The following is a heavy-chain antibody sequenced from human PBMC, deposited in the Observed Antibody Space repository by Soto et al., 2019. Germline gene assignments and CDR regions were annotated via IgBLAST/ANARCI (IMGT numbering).Heavy chain of an antibody. D-gene: IGHD3-22*01. CDR3: MDV. J-gene: IGHJ6*03. V-gene: IGHV1-69*13. CDR2: IIPIFGTA. Sequence: ASVKVSCKASGGTFSSYAISWVRQAPGQGLEWMGGIIPIFGTANYAQKNQFSLQLSSVTVADTAFYYCAGGGSIVVATRRLMDVWGKGTTVTVSS. CDR1: GGTFSSYA.